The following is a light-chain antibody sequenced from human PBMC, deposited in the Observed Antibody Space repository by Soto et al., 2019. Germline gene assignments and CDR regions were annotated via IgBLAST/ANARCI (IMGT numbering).Light chain of an antibody. J-gene: IGLJ2*01. V-gene: IGLV2-14*01. CDR1: SSDVGGYNY. Sequence: QSALTQPASVSGSPGQSITISCTGTSSDVGGYNYVSWYQQHPGKAPKLMIYEVSNRPSGVSNRFSGFQSGNTASLTISGLQAEDEADYYCSSYTSSSTQVFGGGTKLTVL. CDR2: EVS. CDR3: SSYTSSSTQV.